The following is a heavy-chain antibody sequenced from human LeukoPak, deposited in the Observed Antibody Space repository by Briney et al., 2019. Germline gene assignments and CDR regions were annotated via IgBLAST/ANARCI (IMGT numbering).Heavy chain of an antibody. D-gene: IGHD2-15*01. CDR2: IYTSGST. CDR1: GGSISSGSYY. V-gene: IGHV4-61*02. J-gene: IGHJ4*02. Sequence: TSQTLSLTCTVSGGSISSGSYYWSWIRQPAGKGLEWIGRIYTSGSTNYNPSLKSRVTISVDTSKNQFSLKLSPVTAAGTAVYYCARGPTYCSSSSCLQGEWGQGTLVTVSS. CDR3: ARGPTYCSSSSCLQGE.